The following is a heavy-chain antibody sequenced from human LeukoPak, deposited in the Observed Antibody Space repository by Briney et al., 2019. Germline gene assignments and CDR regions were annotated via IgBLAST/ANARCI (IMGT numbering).Heavy chain of an antibody. CDR2: ISSSSSYI. Sequence: GGSLRLSCAASGFTLSTYSMNWVRQAPGKGLEWVSSISSSSSYIYYADSVKGRFTISRDNAKNSLYLQMNSLRAEDTAVYYCARGDTIVGGNWFDPWGQGTLVTVSS. V-gene: IGHV3-21*01. J-gene: IGHJ5*02. D-gene: IGHD3-22*01. CDR1: GFTLSTYS. CDR3: ARGDTIVGGNWFDP.